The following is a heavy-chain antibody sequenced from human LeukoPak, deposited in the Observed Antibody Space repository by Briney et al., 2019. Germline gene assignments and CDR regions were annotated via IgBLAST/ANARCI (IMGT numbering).Heavy chain of an antibody. CDR1: GGANSTYS. CDR2: ISERGDS. J-gene: IGHJ3*01. Sequence: SETLSLTCTVSGGANSTYSWSWIRQPPGNVLEWIGYISERGDSNSNPSLKSRVTMSVDTSKNQFSLKLSSVTAADTAVYYCARSKDILLGDSDAFDLWGRGTTVTVSS. CDR3: ARSKDILLGDSDAFDL. V-gene: IGHV4-59*01. D-gene: IGHD2-21*01.